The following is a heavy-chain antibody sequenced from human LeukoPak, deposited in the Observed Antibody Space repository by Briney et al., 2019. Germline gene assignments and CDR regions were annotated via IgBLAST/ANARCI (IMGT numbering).Heavy chain of an antibody. CDR2: INPNSGGT. Sequence: ASVKVSCKASGYTFTNYHISWVRQAPGQGLEWMGWINPNSGGTNYAQKFQGRVTMTRDTSISTAYMELSRLRSDDTAVYYCRTDRYGDYGDYIDYWGQGTLVTVSS. V-gene: IGHV1-2*02. CDR3: RTDRYGDYGDYIDY. J-gene: IGHJ4*02. CDR1: GYTFTNYH. D-gene: IGHD4-17*01.